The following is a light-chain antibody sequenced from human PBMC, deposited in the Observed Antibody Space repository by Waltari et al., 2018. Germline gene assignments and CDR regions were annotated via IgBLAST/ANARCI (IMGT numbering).Light chain of an antibody. CDR2: GAS. CDR1: QSVSRT. J-gene: IGKJ1*01. Sequence: IVLTQSPGTLSSSPAERATLSSRASQSVSRTLPWYQQRPGQAPRLLLYGASTRATGIPERFSGGGSGTDFSLTISRLEPEDFAVYYCQHYVRLPVTFGQGTKVEIK. CDR3: QHYVRLPVT. V-gene: IGKV3-20*01.